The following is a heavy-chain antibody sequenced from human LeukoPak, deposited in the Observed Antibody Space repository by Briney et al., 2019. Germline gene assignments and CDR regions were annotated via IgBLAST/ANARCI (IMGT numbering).Heavy chain of an antibody. CDR3: ARQNGVTGTRYYYYYYYMDV. CDR1: GGSIRGYY. V-gene: IGHV4-59*01. CDR2: IYSSGST. Sequence: KPSETLSLTCNVSGGSIRGYYWSWIRQPPGKGLEWIGYIYSSGSTNYNPSLKSRVTMSVDTSKNQFSLKVSSVTAADTAVYYYARQNGVTGTRYYYYYYYMDVWGKGTTVTISS. J-gene: IGHJ6*03. D-gene: IGHD1-20*01.